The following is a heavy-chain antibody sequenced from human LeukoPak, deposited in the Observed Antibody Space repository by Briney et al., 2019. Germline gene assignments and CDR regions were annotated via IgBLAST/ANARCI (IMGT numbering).Heavy chain of an antibody. CDR3: ARDRLQLQS. V-gene: IGHV4-61*01. J-gene: IGHJ5*02. CDR1: GYFIRSGFY. D-gene: IGHD5-24*01. Sequence: SETLSLTCTVSGYFIRSGFYWGWIRQPPGKGLEWIGYIYYTGNTNYNPSLKSRVTISVDTSKNQFSLELSSVTAADTAVYYCARDRLQLQSWGQGTLVTVSS. CDR2: IYYTGNT.